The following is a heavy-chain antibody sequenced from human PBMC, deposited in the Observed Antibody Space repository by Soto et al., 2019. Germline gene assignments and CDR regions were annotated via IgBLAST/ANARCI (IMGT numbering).Heavy chain of an antibody. J-gene: IGHJ6*02. CDR1: GYTFTSYA. Sequence: GASVKVSCKASGYTFTSYAMHWVRQAPGQRLEWMGWINAGNGNTKYSQKFQGRVTITRDTSASTAYMELSSLRSEDTAVYYCARGGSGFWSGRYGMDVWGQGTTVTVSS. CDR2: INAGNGNT. D-gene: IGHD3-3*01. CDR3: ARGGSGFWSGRYGMDV. V-gene: IGHV1-3*01.